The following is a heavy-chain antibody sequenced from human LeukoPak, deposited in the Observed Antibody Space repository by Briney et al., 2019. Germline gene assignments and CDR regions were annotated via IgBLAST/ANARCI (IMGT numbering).Heavy chain of an antibody. Sequence: SGGSLRLSCAASGFTFSNYAMNWVRQAPGRGLEWVSAISGSGGSTYYADSVKGRFTISRDNSKNTLYLQMNSLRAEDTAVYYCAKDLAGSGSYSFDYWGPGTLVTVSS. CDR3: AKDLAGSGSYSFDY. J-gene: IGHJ4*02. V-gene: IGHV3-23*01. CDR1: GFTFSNYA. D-gene: IGHD1-26*01. CDR2: ISGSGGST.